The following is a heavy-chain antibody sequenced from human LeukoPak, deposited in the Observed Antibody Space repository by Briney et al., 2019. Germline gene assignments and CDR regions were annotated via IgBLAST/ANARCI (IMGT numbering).Heavy chain of an antibody. CDR1: GFTFSSYG. D-gene: IGHD6-6*01. J-gene: IGHJ4*02. CDR2: IRYDGSNK. CDR3: AKRGQYSISWATDY. V-gene: IGHV3-30*02. Sequence: GGSLRLSCAASGFTFSSYGMHWVRQAPGKGLEWVAFIRYDGSNKYYADSVKGRFTISRDNSKNTLYLQMNSLRAEDTAVYYCAKRGQYSISWATDYWGQGTLVTVSS.